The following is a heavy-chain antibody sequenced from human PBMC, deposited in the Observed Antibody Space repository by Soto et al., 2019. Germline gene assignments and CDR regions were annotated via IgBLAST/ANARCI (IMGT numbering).Heavy chain of an antibody. CDR1: GYTLTNFY. Sequence: ASVKVSCKASGYTLTNFYIHWVRQAPGQGLEWMGIINPNGGSTSYAQKFQGRVTMTRDTSTSTVYMELSSLRSEDTAVYYCAREDRCSGGSCQPYHYYGMDVWGQGTTVTVSS. D-gene: IGHD2-15*01. CDR2: INPNGGST. J-gene: IGHJ6*02. CDR3: AREDRCSGGSCQPYHYYGMDV. V-gene: IGHV1-46*01.